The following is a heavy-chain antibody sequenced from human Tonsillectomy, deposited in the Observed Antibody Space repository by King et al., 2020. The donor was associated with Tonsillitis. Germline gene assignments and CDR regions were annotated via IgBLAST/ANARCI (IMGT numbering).Heavy chain of an antibody. CDR2: INHSGST. V-gene: IGHV4-34*01. Sequence: VQLQQWGAGLLKPSETLSLTCAVYGGSFSGYYWSWIRQPPGKGLEWIGEINHSGSTNYNPSLKSRVTISVDTSKNQFSLKLSSVTAADTAVYYCAIGELVVVAAAKFYYYYYMDVWGKGTTVTVSS. J-gene: IGHJ6*03. D-gene: IGHD2-2*01. CDR3: AIGELVVVAAAKFYYYYYMDV. CDR1: GGSFSGYY.